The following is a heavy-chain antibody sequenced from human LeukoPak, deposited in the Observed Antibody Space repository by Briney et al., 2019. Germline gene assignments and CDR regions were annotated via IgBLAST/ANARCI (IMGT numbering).Heavy chain of an antibody. CDR1: GFTFSDYY. D-gene: IGHD5-18*01. CDR3: ARSNSYGYVRTMDV. J-gene: IGHJ6*02. Sequence: GGSLRLSCVASGFTFSDYYMNWIRQAPGRGLEWVSYITTSGSTIYYIDSVKGLFTIARDNAKNSLYLQMNSLRAEDTAVYYCARSNSYGYVRTMDVWGQGTTVTVSS. V-gene: IGHV3-11*01. CDR2: ITTSGSTI.